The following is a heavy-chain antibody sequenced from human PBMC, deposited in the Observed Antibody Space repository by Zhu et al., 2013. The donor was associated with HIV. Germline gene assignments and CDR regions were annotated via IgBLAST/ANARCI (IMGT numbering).Heavy chain of an antibody. J-gene: IGHJ6*03. CDR1: EYAFTGHY. D-gene: IGHD2-2*01. Sequence: QLQLAQSGAEVTKTGTTVKVSCKTNEYAFTGHYIHWVRQAPGQGLKWVGWINPKSGVTNYPQKFQGRVTMTRDTSISTAYLEVSRLRSDDTAVYFCAREIAANIVVVPGAVFNYYYYMTSGQGTTVTVSS. V-gene: IGHV1-2*02. CDR2: INPKSGVT. CDR3: AREIAANIVVVPGAVFNYYYYMTS.